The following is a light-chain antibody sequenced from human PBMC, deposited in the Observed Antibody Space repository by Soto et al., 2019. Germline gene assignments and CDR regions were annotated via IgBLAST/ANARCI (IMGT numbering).Light chain of an antibody. CDR1: QDISNY. Sequence: DIQLTQSPSSLSASVGERVNITCQASQDISNYLNWYQQKPGKAPKLLIYDASNLETGVPSRFSGSGSGTDFTFTISSLQPEDIATYYCQQYDNLPLTFGGGTKVDIK. CDR2: DAS. CDR3: QQYDNLPLT. J-gene: IGKJ4*01. V-gene: IGKV1-33*01.